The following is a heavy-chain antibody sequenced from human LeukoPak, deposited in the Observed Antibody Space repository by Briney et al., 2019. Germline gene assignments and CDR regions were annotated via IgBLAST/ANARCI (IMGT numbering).Heavy chain of an antibody. CDR3: AKKSGDHFHFDF. J-gene: IGHJ4*02. Sequence: GGSLRLSCAASGFTFSSYAMSWVRQAPGKGLEWVSAISGSSGSTYYADSVKGRFTISRDNSKNTLYLQMNSLRAEDTAVYHCAKKSGDHFHFDFWGQGTLVTVSS. CDR2: ISGSSGST. D-gene: IGHD2-21*01. V-gene: IGHV3-23*01. CDR1: GFTFSSYA.